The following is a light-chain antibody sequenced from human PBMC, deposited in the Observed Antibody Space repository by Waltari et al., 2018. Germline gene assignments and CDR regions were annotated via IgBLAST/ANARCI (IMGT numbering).Light chain of an antibody. J-gene: IGKJ4*01. Sequence: EIVMTQSPATLSVSPGDRATLSCRASQSIGDSLAWYQQRPGQAPRLLIYAASTRTTGPPARFSGSGSGTEFTLTISSLQSEDFAIYYCQQYNNWPPLTFGGGTKVEIK. CDR2: AAS. V-gene: IGKV3-15*01. CDR3: QQYNNWPPLT. CDR1: QSIGDS.